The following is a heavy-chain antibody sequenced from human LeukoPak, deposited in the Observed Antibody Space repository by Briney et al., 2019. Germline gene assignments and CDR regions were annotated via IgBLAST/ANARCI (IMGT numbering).Heavy chain of an antibody. CDR1: GFTFSDFY. D-gene: IGHD5-18*01. CDR3: AKGSRPGYSYGPREYYYYMDV. V-gene: IGHV3-11*01. J-gene: IGHJ6*03. Sequence: PGGSLRLSCAASGFTFSDFYMTWIRQTPGKGLEWISYISPSGSDINYADSMKGRFTISRDNAKNSLYLQMNSLRAEDTAVYYCAKGSRPGYSYGPREYYYYMDVWGKGTTVTVSS. CDR2: ISPSGSDI.